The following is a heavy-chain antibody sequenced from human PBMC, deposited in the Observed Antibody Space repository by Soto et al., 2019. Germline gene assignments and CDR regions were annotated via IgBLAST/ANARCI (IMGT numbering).Heavy chain of an antibody. J-gene: IGHJ5*02. CDR3: VRESVASGPNYFDT. CDR2: IYHSGST. V-gene: IGHV4-30-2*06. D-gene: IGHD6-6*01. CDR1: GFPITSGRSS. Sequence: TSETLSLTCSVSGFPITSGRSSWNWIRQSPGKGLEWIAYIYHSGSTYYNPSLKSRVTISVDRSENQFSLKLTSVTAADTAVYYCVRESVASGPNYFDTWGPGTLVTVSS.